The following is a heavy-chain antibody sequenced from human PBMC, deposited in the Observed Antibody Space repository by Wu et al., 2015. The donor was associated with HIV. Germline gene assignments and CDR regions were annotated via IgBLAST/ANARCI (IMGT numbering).Heavy chain of an antibody. CDR2: INPNSGGT. J-gene: IGHJ4*02. D-gene: IGHD3-10*01. CDR3: ARDREVRGVIIPIPYYFDY. CDR1: GYTFTGYY. Sequence: VQLVQSGAEVKKPGASVKVSCKASGYTFTGYYMHWVRQAPGQGLEWMGWINPNSGGTNYAQKFQGRVTMTRDTSISTAYMELSRLRSDDTAVYYCARDREVRGVIIPIPYYFDYWGQGTLVTVSS. V-gene: IGHV1-2*02.